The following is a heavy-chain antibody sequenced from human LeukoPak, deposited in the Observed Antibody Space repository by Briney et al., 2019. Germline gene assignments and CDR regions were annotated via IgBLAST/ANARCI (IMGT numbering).Heavy chain of an antibody. D-gene: IGHD3-10*01. CDR1: GGTFSSYA. Sequence: ASVTVSCTASGGTFSSYAISWVRQAPGQGLEWMGGIIPIFGTANYAQKFQGRVTITADESTSTAYMELSSLRSEDTAVYYCARVGSGPHGYYYYGMDVWGQGTTVTVSS. CDR3: ARVGSGPHGYYYYGMDV. CDR2: IIPIFGTA. J-gene: IGHJ6*02. V-gene: IGHV1-69*13.